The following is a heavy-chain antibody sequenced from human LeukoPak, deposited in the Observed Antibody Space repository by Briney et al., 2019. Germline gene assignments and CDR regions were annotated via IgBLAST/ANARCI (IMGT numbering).Heavy chain of an antibody. CDR3: ARDRGNVYYYDSSGYLPSDY. V-gene: IGHV1-2*02. J-gene: IGHJ4*02. CDR2: VNPNSGGT. D-gene: IGHD3-22*01. Sequence: SVNLSCNASGYSFTGYYLYWVRLAPGQGLEWMGLVNPNSGGTNYAQQFQGRVTMTRVTSSSTAYMELSRLRSDDTAVYYCARDRGNVYYYDSSGYLPSDYWGRGTLVTVSS. CDR1: GYSFTGYY.